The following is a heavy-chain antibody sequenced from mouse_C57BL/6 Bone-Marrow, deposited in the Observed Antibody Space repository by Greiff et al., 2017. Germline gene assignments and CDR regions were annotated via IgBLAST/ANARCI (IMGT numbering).Heavy chain of an antibody. CDR3: ASADGYDGEVAY. D-gene: IGHD2-2*01. CDR2: ISYDGSN. J-gene: IGHJ3*01. CDR1: GYSITSGYF. V-gene: IGHV3-6*01. Sequence: EVQLQQSGPGLVKPSQSLSLTCSVTGYSITSGYFWNWIRQFPGNKLEWMGYISYDGSNNYNPDLKNRIPITRDTSTNQFFLKLTSVTTEDTATYYCASADGYDGEVAYWGQGTLVTVSA.